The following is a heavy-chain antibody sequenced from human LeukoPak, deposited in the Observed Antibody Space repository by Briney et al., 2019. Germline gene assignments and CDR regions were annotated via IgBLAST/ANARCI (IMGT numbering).Heavy chain of an antibody. Sequence: GGSLRLSCAASGFTFSNAWMSWVRQAPGKGLEWVGRIKSKTDGGTTDYAAPVKGRFTISRDDSKNTLYLQMNSLRAEDTAVYYCAKGWDTGLAYHYMDVWGKGTTVTVSS. D-gene: IGHD5-18*01. CDR2: IKSKTDGGTT. CDR3: AKGWDTGLAYHYMDV. CDR1: GFTFSNAW. V-gene: IGHV3-15*01. J-gene: IGHJ6*03.